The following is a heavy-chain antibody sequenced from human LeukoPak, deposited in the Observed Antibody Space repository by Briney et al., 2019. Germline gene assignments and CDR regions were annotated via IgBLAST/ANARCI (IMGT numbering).Heavy chain of an antibody. CDR3: ARAAYCGGDCYLFDY. Sequence: ASETLSLTCTVSGGFINSHYWSWIRQPPGKGLEWIGSIYYSGSTYYNSSLKSRVTISVDTSKNQFSLKLSSLTAADTAVYYCARAAYCGGDCYLFDYWGQGTLVTVFS. CDR2: IYYSGST. J-gene: IGHJ4*02. V-gene: IGHV4-39*01. CDR1: GGFINSHY. D-gene: IGHD2-21*02.